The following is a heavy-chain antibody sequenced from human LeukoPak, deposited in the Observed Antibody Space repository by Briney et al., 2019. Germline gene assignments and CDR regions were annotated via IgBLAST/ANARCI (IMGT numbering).Heavy chain of an antibody. Sequence: GGSLRLSCAASGFIFSNYAMHWVRQAPGKGLEYVSGISSNGGSTYYANSVKGRFTISRGNSKNTLYLQMGSLRAEDMAVYYCARGGVGNYYGDYEYYFDYWGQGTLVTVSS. CDR3: ARGGVGNYYGDYEYYFDY. V-gene: IGHV3-64*01. D-gene: IGHD4-17*01. J-gene: IGHJ4*02. CDR1: GFIFSNYA. CDR2: ISSNGGST.